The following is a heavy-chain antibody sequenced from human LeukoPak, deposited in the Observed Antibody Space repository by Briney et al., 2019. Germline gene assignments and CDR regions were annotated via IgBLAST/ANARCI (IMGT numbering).Heavy chain of an antibody. V-gene: IGHV4-34*01. CDR3: ARGRRVYYYDSSGYYSLPYYFDY. D-gene: IGHD3-22*01. Sequence: PSETLSLTCAVYGGSFSGYYWSWIRQPSGKGLEWIGEINHSGSTNYNPSLKSRVTISVDTSKNQFSLKLSSVTAADTAVYYCARGRRVYYYDSSGYYSLPYYFDYWGQGTLVTVSS. CDR1: GGSFSGYY. CDR2: INHSGST. J-gene: IGHJ4*02.